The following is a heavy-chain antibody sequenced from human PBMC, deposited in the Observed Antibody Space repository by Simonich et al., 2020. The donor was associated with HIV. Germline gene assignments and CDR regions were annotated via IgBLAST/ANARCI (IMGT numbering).Heavy chain of an antibody. CDR2: IYYSGNT. Sequence: QVQLQESGPGLVKPSQTLSLTCTVSGGSISSDGYYWSWIRQHPGKGLEWIGYIYYSGNTYYNPSLQSRVTIAVDTSKKQFSLKLSSVTAADTAVYYCGRVGIRMYAFDIWGQGTMVTVSS. D-gene: IGHD1-20*01. CDR1: GGSISSDGYY. J-gene: IGHJ3*02. CDR3: GRVGIRMYAFDI. V-gene: IGHV4-31*03.